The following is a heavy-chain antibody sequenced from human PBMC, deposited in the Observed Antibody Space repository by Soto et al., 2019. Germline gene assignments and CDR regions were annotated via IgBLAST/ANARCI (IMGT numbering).Heavy chain of an antibody. CDR3: PLASWSAEVFDI. J-gene: IGHJ3*02. Sequence: QVQLVQSGVEVKKPGSSVKVSCKAAGGSFSIYTVFWVRQAPGQGLEWMGRIIPMFDIANYAQNFQGRVTFHPDKYTDTVYMEMLNVRSDDTAVYYCPLASWSAEVFDIWGQGTLVTVSS. V-gene: IGHV1-69*02. CDR1: GGSFSIYT. D-gene: IGHD6-13*01. CDR2: IIPMFDIA.